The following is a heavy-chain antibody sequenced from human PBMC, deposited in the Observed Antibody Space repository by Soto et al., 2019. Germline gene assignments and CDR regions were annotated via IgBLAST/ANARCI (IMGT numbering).Heavy chain of an antibody. CDR3: ARVVAGTLYYYYWMDV. V-gene: IGHV1-2*02. J-gene: IGHJ6*02. CDR1: GYTFTGYY. D-gene: IGHD6-19*01. Sequence: QVQLVQSGAEVKKPGASVKVSCKASGYTFTGYYMHWVRQAPGQGLEWMGWINPNSGGTNYAQKFQGRVTMTRDTSISTAYMELSRLRSDDTAVYYCARVVAGTLYYYYWMDVLGQGTTVTVSS. CDR2: INPNSGGT.